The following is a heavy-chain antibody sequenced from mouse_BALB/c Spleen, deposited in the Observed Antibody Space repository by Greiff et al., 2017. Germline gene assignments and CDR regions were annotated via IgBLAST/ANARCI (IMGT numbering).Heavy chain of an antibody. CDR2: ISSGGSYT. Sequence: EVMLVESGGGLVKPGGSLKLSCAASGFTFSSYTMSWVRQTPEKRLEWVATISSGGSYTYYPDSVKGRFTISRDNAKNTLYLQMSSLKSEDTAMYYCTRDQDSYSLYYYAMDYWGQGTSVTVSS. V-gene: IGHV5-6-4*01. D-gene: IGHD2-12*01. J-gene: IGHJ4*01. CDR1: GFTFSSYT. CDR3: TRDQDSYSLYYYAMDY.